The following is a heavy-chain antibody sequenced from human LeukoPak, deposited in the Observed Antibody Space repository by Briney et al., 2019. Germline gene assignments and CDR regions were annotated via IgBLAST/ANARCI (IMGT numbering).Heavy chain of an antibody. Sequence: ASVKVSCKASGYTFTSYDINWVRQATGQGLEWMGWMNPNSGNTGYAQKFQGRVTMTRNTPISTAYMELSSLRSEDTAVYYCARRDGYNWAVDYWGQGTLVTVSS. CDR3: ARRDGYNWAVDY. V-gene: IGHV1-8*01. J-gene: IGHJ4*02. CDR2: MNPNSGNT. CDR1: GYTFTSYD. D-gene: IGHD5-24*01.